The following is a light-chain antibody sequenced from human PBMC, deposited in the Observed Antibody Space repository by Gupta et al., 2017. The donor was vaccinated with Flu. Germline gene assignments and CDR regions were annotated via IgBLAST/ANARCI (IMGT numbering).Light chain of an antibody. Sequence: EIVLTQFSGTLSLSPGERATLSCRASQSVSSSYLAWYQQKPGQAPRLLIYGASSRSTGIPDRCSGSGSRIDFTLTSSRLEPEDFAVYYCQHYCSRTFGQGTKVEIK. V-gene: IGKV3-20*01. CDR2: GAS. J-gene: IGKJ1*01. CDR3: QHYCSRT. CDR1: QSVSSSY.